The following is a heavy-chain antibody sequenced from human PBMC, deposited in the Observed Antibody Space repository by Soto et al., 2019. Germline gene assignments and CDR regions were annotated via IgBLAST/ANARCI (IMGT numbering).Heavy chain of an antibody. V-gene: IGHV1-24*01. J-gene: IGHJ4*02. D-gene: IGHD6-19*01. CDR1: GYTLTELS. CDR2: FDPEDGET. CDR3: ARAGSSGVGSDY. Sequence: ASVKVSCKVSGYTLTELSMHWVRQAPGKGLEWMGGFDPEDGETIYAQKFQGRVTMTEDTSTDTAYMELSSLRSDDTAVYYCARAGSSGVGSDYWGQGTLVTVSS.